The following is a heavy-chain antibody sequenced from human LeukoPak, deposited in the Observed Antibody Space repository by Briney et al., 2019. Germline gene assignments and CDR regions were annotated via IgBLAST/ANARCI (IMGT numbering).Heavy chain of an antibody. J-gene: IGHJ4*02. Sequence: GGSLRLSCAASGFTFSTFSMNWVRQAPGKGLEWVSYISDSSSTIYYAESVKGRFTISRDNAKSSLDLQMNSLRAEDTAMYYCAGVLSDDTSAHWGQGTLVTVSS. D-gene: IGHD3-22*01. CDR3: AGVLSDDTSAH. CDR1: GFTFSTFS. V-gene: IGHV3-48*01. CDR2: ISDSSSTI.